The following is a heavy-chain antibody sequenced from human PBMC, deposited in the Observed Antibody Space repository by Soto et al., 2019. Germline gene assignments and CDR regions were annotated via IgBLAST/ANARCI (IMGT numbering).Heavy chain of an antibody. V-gene: IGHV1-18*01. D-gene: IGHD3-3*01. CDR1: GYTFTSYG. Sequence: QVQLVQSGAEVKKPGASVKVSCKASGYTFTSYGISWVRQAPGQGLEWMGWISAYNGNTNYAQKFQGRGTMTTDTSTSTAYMELRSLRSDDTAVYYCARKRITIFGVVIDALGFDPWGQGTLVTVSS. J-gene: IGHJ5*02. CDR2: ISAYNGNT. CDR3: ARKRITIFGVVIDALGFDP.